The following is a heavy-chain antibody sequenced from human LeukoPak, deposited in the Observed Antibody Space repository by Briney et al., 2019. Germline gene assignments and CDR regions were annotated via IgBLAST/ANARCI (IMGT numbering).Heavy chain of an antibody. CDR2: TSADNGNT. J-gene: IGHJ4*02. D-gene: IGHD1-26*01. CDR1: GHTTTKYG. Sequence: ASVKVSCKVSGHTTTKYGITWVRQAPGQGPEWMGWTSADNGNTNYAQMFQDRVTISIDTSTSTAFMELRSLRSDDTAVYYCAKNRGGTWWDLVDDWGQGTLVTVSS. CDR3: AKNRGGTWWDLVDD. V-gene: IGHV1-18*01.